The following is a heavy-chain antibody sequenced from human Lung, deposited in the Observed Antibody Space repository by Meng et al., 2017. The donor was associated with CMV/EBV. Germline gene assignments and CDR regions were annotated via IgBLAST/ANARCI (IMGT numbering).Heavy chain of an antibody. J-gene: IGHJ5*01. V-gene: IGHV3-11*04. CDR3: ARDSSAVHNWLDS. CDR1: GFTFSDYY. Sequence: CAASGFTFSDYYMTWTRQAPGKGLEWVSYISSSGSITKYLDSLKGRFTISRDNAKNSLFLQMNSLTVEDTAVYYCARDSSAVHNWLDSWGQGTLVTVSS. CDR2: ISSSGSIT. D-gene: IGHD1-26*01.